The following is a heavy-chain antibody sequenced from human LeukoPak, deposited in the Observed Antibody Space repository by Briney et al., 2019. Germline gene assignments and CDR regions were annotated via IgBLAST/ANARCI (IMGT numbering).Heavy chain of an antibody. CDR1: GGSFSGYY. J-gene: IGHJ6*03. CDR3: ARDTHYSSSSGYYYYYMNV. Sequence: SETLSLTCAVYGGSFSGYYWSWIRQPPGKGLEWIGYIYYSGNTHYNPSLKSRVTISVDTSKNQFSLNLTSVTAADTAVYFCARDTHYSSSSGYYYYYMNVWGKGTTVTVSS. V-gene: IGHV4-34*11. CDR2: IYYSGNT. D-gene: IGHD6-6*01.